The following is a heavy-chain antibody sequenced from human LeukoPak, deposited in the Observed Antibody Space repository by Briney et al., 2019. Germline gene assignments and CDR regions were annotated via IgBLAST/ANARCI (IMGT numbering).Heavy chain of an antibody. CDR2: ISTYSGNK. J-gene: IGHJ3*02. Sequence: ASLRVSCKASVYTFTSYGISWVRPAPGQGLAWMGWISTYSGNKNYAQRLQGRVTMTTDTSTSTAYMEVRSLRSDDTAVYYCARKQGGVVPAATDAFDIWGQGTMVTVSS. D-gene: IGHD2-2*01. V-gene: IGHV1-18*01. CDR3: ARKQGGVVPAATDAFDI. CDR1: VYTFTSYG.